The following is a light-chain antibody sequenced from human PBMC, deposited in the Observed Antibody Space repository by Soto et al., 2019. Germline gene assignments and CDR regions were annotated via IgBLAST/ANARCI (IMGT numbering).Light chain of an antibody. CDR1: SANIGAGYD. J-gene: IGLJ1*01. Sequence: QSVLTQPPSVSGAPGQRVTISCTGSSANIGAGYDVHWYQQLPGTAPKLLIYGNSNRPSGVPDRFSGSKSGTSASLAITGLQAEDEADYCCQSYDSSLSRSVFGTGTKLTVL. CDR3: QSYDSSLSRSV. CDR2: GNS. V-gene: IGLV1-40*01.